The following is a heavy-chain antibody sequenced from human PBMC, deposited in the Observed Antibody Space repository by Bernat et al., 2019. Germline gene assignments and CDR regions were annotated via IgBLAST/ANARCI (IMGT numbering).Heavy chain of an antibody. J-gene: IGHJ4*02. CDR1: GFTFSSYS. CDR3: ARGYDSSGYLKNFDY. D-gene: IGHD3-22*01. Sequence: EVQLVESGGGLVQPGRSLRLSCTASGFTFSSYSMNWVRQAPGKGLEWVSSISSSSSYIYYADSVKGRFTISRDNAKNSLYLQMNSLRAEDTAVYYCARGYDSSGYLKNFDYWGQGTLVTVSS. CDR2: ISSSSSYI. V-gene: IGHV3-21*01.